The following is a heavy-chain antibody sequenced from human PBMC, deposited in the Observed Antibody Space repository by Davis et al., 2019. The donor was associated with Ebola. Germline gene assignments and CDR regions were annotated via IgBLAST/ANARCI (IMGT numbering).Heavy chain of an antibody. CDR2: ITART. V-gene: IGHV3-23*01. CDR3: ARETSNYRLLLVY. J-gene: IGHJ4*02. Sequence: GESLKISCAASGFTFYNYAITWVRQAPGKGLEWVSSITARTYYADSVKGRFTISRDNAKNTLYLQMNSLRAEDTAVYYCARETSNYRLLLVYWGQGTLVTVSS. CDR1: GFTFYNYA. D-gene: IGHD4-11*01.